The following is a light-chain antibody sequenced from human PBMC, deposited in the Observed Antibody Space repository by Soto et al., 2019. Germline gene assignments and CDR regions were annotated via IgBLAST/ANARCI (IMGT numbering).Light chain of an antibody. J-gene: IGKJ4*01. Sequence: DIQMTQSPSSVSASVGDRVIISCRASQAFSNLLAWYQQKPGKAPKLLIYGASTLQGGVPSRFSGSESGTEFTLTSSSVQPEDFATYYCQQATTFPLTFGGGTKVDIK. CDR3: QQATTFPLT. V-gene: IGKV1-12*01. CDR2: GAS. CDR1: QAFSNL.